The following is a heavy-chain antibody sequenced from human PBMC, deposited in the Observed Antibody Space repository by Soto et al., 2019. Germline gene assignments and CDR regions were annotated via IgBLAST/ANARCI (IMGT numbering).Heavy chain of an antibody. Sequence: QVQLVQSGAEVKKPGASVKVSCKASGYTFTSYAMHWVRQAPGQRLEWMGWINDGNGNTKYSQKFQGRVTITRDTSASTACMALSSLRSEDTAVYYCARGASLWFGDHFDYWGQGTLVTVSS. CDR1: GYTFTSYA. V-gene: IGHV1-3*01. CDR3: ARGASLWFGDHFDY. CDR2: INDGNGNT. D-gene: IGHD3-10*01. J-gene: IGHJ4*02.